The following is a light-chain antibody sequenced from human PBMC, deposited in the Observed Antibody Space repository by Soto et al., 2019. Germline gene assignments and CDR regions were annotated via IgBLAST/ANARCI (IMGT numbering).Light chain of an antibody. CDR3: QQYNNWPPWT. J-gene: IGKJ1*01. CDR1: ESVTSS. CDR2: GAS. Sequence: EIVMTQCPASLSVSRGERAALSCRASESVTSSRLAWYQQKPGQPPRLLIYGASTRATGIPARFSGSGSGTEFTLTISGRQSEDFAVYYCQQYNNWPPWTFGQGANVDIK. V-gene: IGKV3-15*01.